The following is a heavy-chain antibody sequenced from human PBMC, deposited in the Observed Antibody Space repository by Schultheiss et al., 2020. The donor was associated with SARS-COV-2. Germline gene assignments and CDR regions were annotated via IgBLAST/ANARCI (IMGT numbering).Heavy chain of an antibody. V-gene: IGHV3-NL1*01. CDR1: GFTFSSYG. J-gene: IGHJ3*02. CDR3: ARPMTTVTPPYDAFDI. Sequence: GGSLRLSCAASGFTFSSYGMHWVRQAPGKGLEWVSAISGSGGSTYYADSVKGRFTISRDNSKNTLYLQMNSLRAEDTAVYYCARPMTTVTPPYDAFDIWGQGTMVTVSS. D-gene: IGHD4-17*01. CDR2: ISGSGGST.